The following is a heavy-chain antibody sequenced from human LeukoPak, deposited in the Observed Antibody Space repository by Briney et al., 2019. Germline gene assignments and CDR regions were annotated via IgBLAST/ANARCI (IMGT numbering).Heavy chain of an antibody. CDR2: IIPIFGTA. CDR1: GGTFSSYA. V-gene: IGHV1-69*06. Sequence: SVKVSCRASGGTFSSYAISWVRQAPGQGLEWMGGIIPIFGTANYAQKFQGRVTITADKSTSTAYMELSSLRSEDTAVYYCARAPYYGSAFSFDYWGQGILVTVSS. D-gene: IGHD3-10*01. J-gene: IGHJ4*02. CDR3: ARAPYYGSAFSFDY.